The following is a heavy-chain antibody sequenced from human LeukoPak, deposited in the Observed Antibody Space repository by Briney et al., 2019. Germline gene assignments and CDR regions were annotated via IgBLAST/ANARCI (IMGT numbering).Heavy chain of an antibody. Sequence: GGTLRLSCAASGFSFSSFDMSWVRQPPGKGLEWVSTIRGSGATTYYADSVKGRFTISRDNAKNTLYLQVNSLRAEDTAVYYCAKSYRVIRKAFDIWGQGTTVTVSS. CDR3: AKSYRVIRKAFDI. CDR1: GFSFSSFD. J-gene: IGHJ3*02. D-gene: IGHD3-22*01. V-gene: IGHV3-23*01. CDR2: IRGSGATT.